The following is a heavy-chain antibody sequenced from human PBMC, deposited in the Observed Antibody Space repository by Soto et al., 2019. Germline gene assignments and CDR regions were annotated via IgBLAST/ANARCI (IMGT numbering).Heavy chain of an antibody. Sequence: SETLSVTCTVSGGSIGTYCWSWIRQPPGKGLEWIGYIYYRGNTDYNPSLKSRVTISLDTPKNQFSLKLSSVTAADTAVYYCARHPGYYDILTGYTTYYFDYWGQGILVTVS. D-gene: IGHD3-9*01. CDR1: GGSIGTYC. CDR3: ARHPGYYDILTGYTTYYFDY. V-gene: IGHV4-59*08. CDR2: IYYRGNT. J-gene: IGHJ4*02.